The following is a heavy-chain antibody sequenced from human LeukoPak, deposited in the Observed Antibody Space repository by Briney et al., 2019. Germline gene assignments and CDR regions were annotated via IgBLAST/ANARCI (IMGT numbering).Heavy chain of an antibody. CDR3: AKEGGMEWSTTPNRYLDY. CDR2: IRYDGSNK. J-gene: IGHJ4*02. V-gene: IGHV3-30*02. CDR1: GFTFSSYG. Sequence: PGGSLRLSCAASGFTFSSYGMHWVRQAPGKGLEWVAFIRYDGSNKYYADSVKGRFTISRDNSKNTLYLQMNSLRAEDTAVYYCAKEGGMEWSTTPNRYLDYWGQGTLVTVSS. D-gene: IGHD3-3*01.